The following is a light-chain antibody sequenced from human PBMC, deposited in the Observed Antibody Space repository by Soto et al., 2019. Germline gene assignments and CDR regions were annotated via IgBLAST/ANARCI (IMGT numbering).Light chain of an antibody. CDR3: ASYASSNPVL. CDR2: DVS. CDR1: SSDIGGYNY. V-gene: IGLV2-14*03. Sequence: QSALTQPASVSGSPGQSITISCTGTSSDIGGYNYVSWYQQHPGKAPKLMIYDVSDRPSGVSNRFSGSKSGNTASLTISGLQAEDEADYYFASYASSNPVLFGGGTKVTVL. J-gene: IGLJ2*01.